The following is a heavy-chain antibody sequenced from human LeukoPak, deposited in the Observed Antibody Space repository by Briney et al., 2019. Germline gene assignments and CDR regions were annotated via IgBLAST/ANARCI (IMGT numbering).Heavy chain of an antibody. CDR2: IYYSGST. D-gene: IGHD6-6*01. J-gene: IGHJ4*02. Sequence: SETLTLTCTVSVGSISSYYWSWIRQPPGKGLEWIGYIYYSGSTNYNPSLKSRVTISVDTSKNQFSLKLSSVTAADTAVYYCARVGTGVSSSSYFDYWGQGTLVTVSS. CDR1: VGSISSYY. CDR3: ARVGTGVSSSSYFDY. V-gene: IGHV4-59*01.